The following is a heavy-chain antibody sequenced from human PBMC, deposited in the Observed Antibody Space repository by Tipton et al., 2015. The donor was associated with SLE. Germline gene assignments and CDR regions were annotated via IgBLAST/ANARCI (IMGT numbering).Heavy chain of an antibody. J-gene: IGHJ4*02. V-gene: IGHV4-61*02. CDR1: GGSITSGSYY. D-gene: IGHD6-13*01. Sequence: TLSLTCTVSGGSITSGSYYWTWIRQPAGKGLEWIGRIYTRGSTNYNTSLESRVSISRDTSKNQFSLNLNSVTAADTAVYYCAREGDASWYAGNFHFWGQGTLVTVSS. CDR3: AREGDASWYAGNFHF. CDR2: IYTRGST.